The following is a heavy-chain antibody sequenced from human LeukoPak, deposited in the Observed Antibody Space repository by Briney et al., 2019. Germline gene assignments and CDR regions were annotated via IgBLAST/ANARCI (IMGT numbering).Heavy chain of an antibody. CDR1: GGTFSSYA. CDR3: ARGGDQLLYYFDY. D-gene: IGHD2-2*01. CDR2: IIPIFGTA. Sequence: SVKVSCKPSGGTFSSYAISWVRQAPGQGLEWMGGIIPIFGTANYAQKFQGRVTITADESTSTAYMELSSLRSEDTAVYYCARGGDQLLYYFDYWGQGTLVTVSS. J-gene: IGHJ4*02. V-gene: IGHV1-69*13.